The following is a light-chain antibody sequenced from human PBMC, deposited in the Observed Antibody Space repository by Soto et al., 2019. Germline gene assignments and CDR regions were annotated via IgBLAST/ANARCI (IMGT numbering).Light chain of an antibody. Sequence: QSALTQPRSVSGSPGQSVTLSCTGTSSDVGGYHYVSWYQHHPGKAPKIIIYDVNKRPSGVPDRFSGSKSGNTASLTISGLQTEDEADYFCKSYAGSNTYVFGSGTKLTVL. V-gene: IGLV2-11*01. CDR2: DVN. J-gene: IGLJ1*01. CDR3: KSYAGSNTYV. CDR1: SSDVGGYHY.